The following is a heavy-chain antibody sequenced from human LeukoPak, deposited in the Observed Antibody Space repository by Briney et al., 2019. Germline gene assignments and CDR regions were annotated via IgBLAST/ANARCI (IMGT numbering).Heavy chain of an antibody. CDR2: INPNSGGT. V-gene: IGHV1-2*02. Sequence: ASVKVSCKASGYTFTGYYMHWVRQAPGQGLEWMGWINPNSGGTNYAQKFQGRVTMTRDTSISTAYMELSRLRSDDTAVYYCARPLGCYYYYYMDVWGKGTTVTVSS. CDR1: GYTFTGYY. CDR3: ARPLGCYYYYYMDV. J-gene: IGHJ6*03.